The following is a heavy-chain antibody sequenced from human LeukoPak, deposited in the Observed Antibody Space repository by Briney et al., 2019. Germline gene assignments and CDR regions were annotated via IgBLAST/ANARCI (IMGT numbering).Heavy chain of an antibody. CDR3: ARGTGCGGGTYPIAQYYSDYYMDV. CDR2: ISHSGST. CDR1: GGSLSSSSYY. Sequence: PSETLSLTCTLSGGSLSSSSYYWGWIRPPPGEGLEWSGDISHSGSTNYNPSLKRRVTISVDTSKNQFSLKLLSVTAAHTAVFFCARGTGCGGGTYPIAQYYSDYYMDVWGKGTTVTVSS. D-gene: IGHD2-15*01. J-gene: IGHJ6*03. V-gene: IGHV4-39*07.